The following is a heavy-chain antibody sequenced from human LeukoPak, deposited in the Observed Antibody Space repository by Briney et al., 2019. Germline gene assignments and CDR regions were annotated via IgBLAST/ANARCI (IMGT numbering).Heavy chain of an antibody. CDR3: ARDSYYDFWSGYRRQNWFDP. Sequence: PGGSLRHSCAASGFTFSSYSMNWVRQAPGKGPEWVSYISSSSSTIYYADSVKGRFTISRDNAKNSLYLQMNSLRAEDTAVYYCARDSYYDFWSGYRRQNWFDPWGQGTLVTVSS. CDR2: ISSSSSTI. D-gene: IGHD3-3*01. J-gene: IGHJ5*02. CDR1: GFTFSSYS. V-gene: IGHV3-48*04.